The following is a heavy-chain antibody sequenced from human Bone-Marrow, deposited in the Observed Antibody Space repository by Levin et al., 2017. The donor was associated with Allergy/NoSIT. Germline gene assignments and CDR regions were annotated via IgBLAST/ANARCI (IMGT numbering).Heavy chain of an antibody. CDR2: ISSSSAYI. V-gene: IGHV3-21*01. D-gene: IGHD3-10*01. CDR1: GGKDKKER. CDR3: ASRIKAPGGLDV. J-gene: IGHJ6*02. Sequence: GESLKISWAGAGGKDKKERRSGGRERRGKGLEWVSSISSSSAYIHYADSVKGRFTVSRDNAEKSLYLQMSSLRAEDTAIYYCASRIKAPGGLDVWGQGTAVTVSS.